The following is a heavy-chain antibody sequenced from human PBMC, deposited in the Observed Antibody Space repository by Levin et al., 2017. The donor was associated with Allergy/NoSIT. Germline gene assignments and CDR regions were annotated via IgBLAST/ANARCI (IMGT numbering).Heavy chain of an antibody. J-gene: IGHJ4*02. V-gene: IGHV2-5*02. CDR2: IFGDDFK. Sequence: SGTTLVKPTQTLTLTCTFSGFSLTTTGVGVGWIRQPPGKAPEWLAPIFGDDFKRYRPSLKNRLNIAKDTSKNQVFLTMADMGPVDTATYYCAHTSRGADFDYWGPGTLVTVSS. D-gene: IGHD4/OR15-4a*01. CDR3: AHTSRGADFDY. CDR1: GFSLTTTGVG.